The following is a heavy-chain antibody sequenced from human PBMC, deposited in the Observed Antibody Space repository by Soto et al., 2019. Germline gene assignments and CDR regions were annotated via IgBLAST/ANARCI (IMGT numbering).Heavy chain of an antibody. CDR1: GGTFSSYA. J-gene: IGHJ6*02. CDR3: ARDRADTAMVPFRHPLNYYYYGMDV. CDR2: IIPIFGTA. Sequence: GASVKVSCKASGGTFSSYAISWVRQAPGQGLEWMGGIIPIFGTANYAQKFQGRVTIIADESTSTAYMELSSLRSEDTAVYYCARDRADTAMVPFRHPLNYYYYGMDVWGQGTTVTVSS. V-gene: IGHV1-69*13. D-gene: IGHD5-18*01.